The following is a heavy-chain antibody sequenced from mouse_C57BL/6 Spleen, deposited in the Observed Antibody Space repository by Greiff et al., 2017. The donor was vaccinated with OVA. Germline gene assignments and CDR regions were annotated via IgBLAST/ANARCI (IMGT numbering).Heavy chain of an antibody. CDR1: GYTFTSYW. J-gene: IGHJ4*01. Sequence: VQLQQPGAELVMPGASVKLSCKASGYTFTSYWMHWVKQRPGQGLEWIGEIDPSDSYTNYNQKFKGKSTLTVDKSSSTAYMQLSSLTSEDSAVYYCANPGDYGSSHYAMDYWGQGTSVTVSS. V-gene: IGHV1-69*01. CDR3: ANPGDYGSSHYAMDY. D-gene: IGHD1-1*01. CDR2: IDPSDSYT.